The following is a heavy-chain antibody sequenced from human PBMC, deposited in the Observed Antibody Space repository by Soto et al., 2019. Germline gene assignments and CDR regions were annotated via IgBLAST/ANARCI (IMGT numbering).Heavy chain of an antibody. Sequence: GESLKISCKCSGYSFTSYRISWVRQMPGKGLEWMGRIDPSDSYTNYSPSFQGHVTISADKSISTAYLQWSSLKASDTAMYYCARLGDCSSTSCYTEYFQHWGQGTLVKVSS. J-gene: IGHJ1*01. V-gene: IGHV5-10-1*01. CDR3: ARLGDCSSTSCYTEYFQH. D-gene: IGHD2-2*02. CDR2: IDPSDSYT. CDR1: GYSFTSYR.